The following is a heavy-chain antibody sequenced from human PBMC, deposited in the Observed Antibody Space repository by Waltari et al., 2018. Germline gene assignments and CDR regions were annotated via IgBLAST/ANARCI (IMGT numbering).Heavy chain of an antibody. CDR3: ARGYSDDGGEYFQH. Sequence: QVQLQESGPRLVEPWETLSLTCRISGVSISDYYWSWIRQPAGKGLAFIGRVYTTGTTDYNPSLRRRATVSVDKSKNHFSLSLTSVTAADTAIYYCARGYSDDGGEYFQHWGQGTLVSVSS. D-gene: IGHD3-16*01. CDR1: GVSISDYY. V-gene: IGHV4-4*07. J-gene: IGHJ1*01. CDR2: VYTTGTT.